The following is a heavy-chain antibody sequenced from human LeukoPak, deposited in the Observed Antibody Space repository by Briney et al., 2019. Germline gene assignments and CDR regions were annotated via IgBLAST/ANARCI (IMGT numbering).Heavy chain of an antibody. D-gene: IGHD6-6*01. J-gene: IGHJ4*02. CDR1: GFTFSDYA. V-gene: IGHV3-23*01. CDR3: AKRGSYSSSFTSTFDY. CDR2: INSGGAI. Sequence: PGGSLRLSCAASGFTFSDYAMTWVRQAPGKGLEWVSTINSGGAINYADSVKGRFTISRVNPKNTLYLQMNSLGAEDTAVYYCAKRGSYSSSFTSTFDYWGQGTLVTVSS.